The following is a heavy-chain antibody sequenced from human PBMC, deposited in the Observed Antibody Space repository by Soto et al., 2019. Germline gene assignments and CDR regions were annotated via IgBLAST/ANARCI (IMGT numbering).Heavy chain of an antibody. V-gene: IGHV1-8*01. CDR3: ARGGAAVYYYYYYMDV. CDR1: GYTFTSHD. Sequence: ASVKVSCRASGYTFTSHDINWVRQATGQRLEWVGWMNPNSGYTGYARKFEGRVTMTRNTSISTAYMERTGLRSDDTAVYFCARGGAAVYYYYYYMDVWGKGATVTVSS. J-gene: IGHJ6*03. D-gene: IGHD6-25*01. CDR2: MNPNSGYT.